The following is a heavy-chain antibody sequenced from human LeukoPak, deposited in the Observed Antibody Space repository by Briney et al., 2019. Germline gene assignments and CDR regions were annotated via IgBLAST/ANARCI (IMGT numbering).Heavy chain of an antibody. V-gene: IGHV3-7*01. CDR1: GFTFSSYL. CDR3: ARGFGRP. Sequence: GSLRLSCAASGFTFSSYLVSLVRQAPGKGLEWVANIKQDGSEKYYVDSVKGRFTISRDNAKNSLYLQMNSLRAEDTAVYYCARGFGRPWGQGTLVTVSS. J-gene: IGHJ4*02. D-gene: IGHD3/OR15-3a*01. CDR2: IKQDGSEK.